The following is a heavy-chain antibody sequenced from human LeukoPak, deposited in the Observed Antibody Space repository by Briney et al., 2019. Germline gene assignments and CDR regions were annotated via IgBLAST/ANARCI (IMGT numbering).Heavy chain of an antibody. Sequence: GGSLRLSCEASGFTFSSYWMTWVRQAPGKGPEWVANIKQDGGEEYYVDSVKGRFTISRDNAKNSLYLQMSSLRAEDTAIYYCARDKIEGPSNFDNWGQGILVIVSS. CDR3: ARDKIEGPSNFDN. D-gene: IGHD2/OR15-2a*01. CDR2: IKQDGGEE. J-gene: IGHJ4*02. CDR1: GFTFSSYW. V-gene: IGHV3-7*03.